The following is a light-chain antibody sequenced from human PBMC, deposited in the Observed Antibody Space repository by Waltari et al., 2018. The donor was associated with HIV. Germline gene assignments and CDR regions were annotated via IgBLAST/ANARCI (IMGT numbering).Light chain of an antibody. CDR3: QQYYTYSYT. CDR2: KAS. V-gene: IGKV1-5*03. CDR1: QSINNW. Sequence: DIQMNQSPSTLSASLGDRVIFTCRASQSINNWLAWYQQKPWKAPKLLIYKASSLESGVPATFSGSGYGTEFTLTISSLQPDDFATYYCQQYYTYSYTFGQGTKLEI. J-gene: IGKJ2*01.